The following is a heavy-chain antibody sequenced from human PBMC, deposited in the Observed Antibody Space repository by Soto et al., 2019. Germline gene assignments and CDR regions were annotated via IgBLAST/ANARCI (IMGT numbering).Heavy chain of an antibody. CDR3: AAAATVVTPFDY. Sequence: EVQLVESGGGLVQPGGSLRLSCAASGFTFSSYWMHWVRQAPGKGLVWVSRINSDGSSTSYADSVKGRFTISRDNAKNTLCLQMNSLRAEDTAVYYCAAAATVVTPFDYWGQGTLVTVSS. CDR1: GFTFSSYW. V-gene: IGHV3-74*01. D-gene: IGHD6-25*01. J-gene: IGHJ4*02. CDR2: INSDGSST.